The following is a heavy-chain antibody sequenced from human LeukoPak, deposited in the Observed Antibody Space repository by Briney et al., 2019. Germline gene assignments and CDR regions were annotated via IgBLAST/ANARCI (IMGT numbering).Heavy chain of an antibody. J-gene: IGHJ4*02. CDR2: INPNSGGT. CDR3: ASLQVFDEVRDY. CDR1: GYTFTGYY. D-gene: IGHD3-10*02. Sequence: ASVKVSCKASGYTFTGYYMHWVRQPPGQGLEWMGWINPNSGGTNYAQKFQGRVTMTRDTSISTAYMELSRLRSDDTAVYYCASLQVFDEVRDYWGQGTLVTVSS. V-gene: IGHV1-2*02.